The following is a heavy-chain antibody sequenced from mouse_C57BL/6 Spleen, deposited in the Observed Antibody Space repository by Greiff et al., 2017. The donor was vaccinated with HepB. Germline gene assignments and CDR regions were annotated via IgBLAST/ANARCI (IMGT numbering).Heavy chain of an antibody. Sequence: VQLQQSGAELVMPGASVKLSCKASGYTFTSYWMHWVKQRPGQGLEWIGEIDPSDSYTNYNQKFKGKSTLTVDKSSSTAYMQLSSLTSEDSAVYYCARGGGSLYYYAMDYWGQGTSVTVSS. CDR3: ARGGGSLYYYAMDY. J-gene: IGHJ4*01. V-gene: IGHV1-69*01. CDR1: GYTFTSYW. D-gene: IGHD1-1*01. CDR2: IDPSDSYT.